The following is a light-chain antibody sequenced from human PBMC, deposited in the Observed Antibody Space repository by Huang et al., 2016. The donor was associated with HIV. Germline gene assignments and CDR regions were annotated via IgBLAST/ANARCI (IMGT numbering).Light chain of an antibody. CDR1: QDTYKY. Sequence: DIQMTQSPSAMSASVGDRVNITCRATQDTYKYVAWFQQKPGNAPKRLIYGASSLQTGVPSRFSGSGSGREFTLTISSLQAEDSATYYCLQHKNFHTPTFGQGTKVEIK. CDR2: GAS. J-gene: IGKJ1*01. V-gene: IGKV1-17*03. CDR3: LQHKNFHTPT.